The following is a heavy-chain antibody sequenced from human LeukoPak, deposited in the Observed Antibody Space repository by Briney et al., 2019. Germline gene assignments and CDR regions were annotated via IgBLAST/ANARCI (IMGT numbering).Heavy chain of an antibody. Sequence: PGGSLRLSCAASGFTFDDYAMHWVRQAPGKGLEWVSGITWNSSSIGYADSVKGRFTISRDNAKNSLYLQMNSLRAEDTAVYYCAKLGEYQPYPMVAFDIWGQGTIVPVSS. V-gene: IGHV3-9*01. J-gene: IGHJ3*02. CDR2: ITWNSSSI. CDR3: AKLGEYQPYPMVAFDI. D-gene: IGHD3-16*01. CDR1: GFTFDDYA.